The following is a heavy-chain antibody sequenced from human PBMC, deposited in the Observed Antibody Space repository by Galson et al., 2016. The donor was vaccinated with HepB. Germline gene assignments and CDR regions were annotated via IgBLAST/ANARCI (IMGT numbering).Heavy chain of an antibody. CDR3: AGAGDLTENYFQY. D-gene: IGHD7-27*01. J-gene: IGHJ4*02. V-gene: IGHV4-59*01. CDR1: GDSLTDYF. Sequence: ETLSLTCTVSGDSLTDYFWSFIRQAPGKGLEWIGYIYHNGNIDYNPSLKSRVTISIDTSKNQFSLKLTSVTAADTAVYYCAGAGDLTENYFQYWGQGALVAVSS. CDR2: IYHNGNI.